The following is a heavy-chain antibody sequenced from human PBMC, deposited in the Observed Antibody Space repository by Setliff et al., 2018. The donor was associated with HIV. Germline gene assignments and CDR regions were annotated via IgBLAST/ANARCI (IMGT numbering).Heavy chain of an antibody. J-gene: IGHJ3*02. Sequence: GGSLRLSCAASGFNFSPYTLTWVRQVPGKGLEWVSSISANSIHVYYSDSVKGRFTIPRDNARNSLFLEMNSLRVDDTAMYYCTSQGQNTFNTWGQGTMVTVSS. V-gene: IGHV3-21*06. CDR2: ISANSIHV. CDR1: GFNFSPYT. CDR3: TSQGQNTFNT.